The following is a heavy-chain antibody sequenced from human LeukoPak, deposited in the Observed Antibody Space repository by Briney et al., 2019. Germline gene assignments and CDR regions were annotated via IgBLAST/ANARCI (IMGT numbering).Heavy chain of an antibody. V-gene: IGHV4-4*09. CDR2: IHTNERA. Sequence: KTSETLSLTCTVSGVSISTFQWSWIRQPPGKGLEWIGNIHTNERANYNPSLKSRVTMSVDTSKSQFSLLLTSVSAADTAVYYCATSNDAKAAPFDHLGQGILVTVSS. CDR3: ATSNDAKAAPFDH. CDR1: GVSISTFQ. J-gene: IGHJ4*02. D-gene: IGHD1-1*01.